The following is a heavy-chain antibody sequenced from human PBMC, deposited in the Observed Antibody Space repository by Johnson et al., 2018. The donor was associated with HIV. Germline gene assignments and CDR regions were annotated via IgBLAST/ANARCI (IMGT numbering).Heavy chain of an antibody. CDR1: GFTLSSYA. Sequence: QVQLVESGGGLVQPGGSLRLSCAASGFTLSSYAMHWVRQAPGKGLEWAAVISYDGSNKYYADSVQGRFTISRDNSKNTLYLQMNSLRAEDTAVYYCAREFVGYNGFDIWGQGTMVTVSS. D-gene: IGHD5-24*01. CDR2: ISYDGSNK. CDR3: AREFVGYNGFDI. J-gene: IGHJ3*02. V-gene: IGHV3-30-3*01.